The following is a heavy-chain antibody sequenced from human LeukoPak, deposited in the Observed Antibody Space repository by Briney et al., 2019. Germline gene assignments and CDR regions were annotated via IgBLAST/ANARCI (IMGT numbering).Heavy chain of an antibody. J-gene: IGHJ4*02. CDR2: IDWDDET. CDR3: ARTRGSSGSYYPDY. CDR1: GFSLTTTGLC. Sequence: ESGPMLVNRTQTLTLTCTFSGFSLTTTGLCVSWVRQPPGKALEWLARIDWDDETFYSTSLKTRLSIFKDTSKNLVVLTITNMDLEDTATYYCARTRGSSGSYYPDYWGQGTLVTVSS. V-gene: IGHV2-70*16. D-gene: IGHD3-10*01.